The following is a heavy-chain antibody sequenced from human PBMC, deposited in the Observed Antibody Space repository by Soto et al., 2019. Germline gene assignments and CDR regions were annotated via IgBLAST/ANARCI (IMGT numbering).Heavy chain of an antibody. CDR3: ARGLPQRQGRNMDV. Sequence: SETLSLTCAVSGGSFRGFYWTWIRHRPGEGLEWFGYINHRGSLYYNPSLKRRVSMSVDTSKNQFSLNLSSVTAADTAVYYCARGLPQRQGRNMDVWGQGTTVTVSS. V-gene: IGHV4-34*09. CDR1: GGSFRGFY. J-gene: IGHJ6*02. CDR2: INHRGSL. D-gene: IGHD1-1*01.